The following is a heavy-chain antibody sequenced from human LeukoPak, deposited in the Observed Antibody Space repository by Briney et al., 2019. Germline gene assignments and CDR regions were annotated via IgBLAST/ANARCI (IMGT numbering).Heavy chain of an antibody. V-gene: IGHV4-34*01. CDR3: ARHYYDSNGYYPENFQH. CDR1: GGSFSGYY. Sequence: SETLSLTCAVYGGSFSGYYWSWVRQPPGKGLEWIGEINHSGSTNYHPSLKSRVTISVDTSKNQCSLKLSSVTAADTAVYYCARHYYDSNGYYPENFQHWVQGTLVTVSS. CDR2: INHSGST. J-gene: IGHJ1*01. D-gene: IGHD3-22*01.